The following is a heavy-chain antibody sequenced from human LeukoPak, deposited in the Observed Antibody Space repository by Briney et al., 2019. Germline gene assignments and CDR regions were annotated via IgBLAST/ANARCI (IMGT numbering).Heavy chain of an antibody. V-gene: IGHV1-8*03. CDR3: ALGARRSYDSSGYYSNY. D-gene: IGHD3-22*01. CDR1: GYTLTSYD. J-gene: IGHJ4*02. Sequence: AASVKVSCKASGYTLTSYDINWVRQATGQGLEWMGWMNANSGNTGYAQKFQGRVTITRNTSISTAYMELSSLRSEDTAVYCCALGARRSYDSSGYYSNYWRQGTLVTVSS. CDR2: MNANSGNT.